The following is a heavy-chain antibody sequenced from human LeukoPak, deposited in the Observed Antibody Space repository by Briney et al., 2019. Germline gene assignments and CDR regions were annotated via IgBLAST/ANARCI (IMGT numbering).Heavy chain of an antibody. CDR2: INHSGST. V-gene: IGHV4-34*01. CDR1: GGSFSGYY. Sequence: SETLSLTCAVYGGSFSGYYWSWIRQPPGKGLEWIGEINHSGSTNYNPSLKSRVTISVDTSKNQFSLKLSSVTAADTAVYYCARVLRFPYYYYYSMDVWGKGTTVTVSS. CDR3: ARVLRFPYYYYYSMDV. J-gene: IGHJ6*04. D-gene: IGHD3-3*01.